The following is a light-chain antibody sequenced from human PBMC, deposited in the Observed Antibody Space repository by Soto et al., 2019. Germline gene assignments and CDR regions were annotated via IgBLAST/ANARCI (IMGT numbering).Light chain of an antibody. J-gene: IGKJ1*01. CDR2: GAS. Sequence: EIVLTQSPGTLSSSPGERATLSCRASQSVSSSYLAWYQQKPGQAPRLLIYGASSRATGIPDRFSGSGSGTAFTLTISRLEPEDFAVYYCQQYGSSRTFGQGTKVEIK. CDR1: QSVSSSY. V-gene: IGKV3-20*01. CDR3: QQYGSSRT.